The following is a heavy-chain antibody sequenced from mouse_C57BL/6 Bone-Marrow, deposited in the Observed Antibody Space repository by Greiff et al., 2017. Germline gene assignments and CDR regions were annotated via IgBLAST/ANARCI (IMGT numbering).Heavy chain of an antibody. Sequence: IQLQQSGAELVRPGASVKLSCTASGFNIKDDYMHWVKQRPEQGLEWIGWIDPENGDTEYASKFQGKATITADTSSNTAYLQLSSLTSEDTAVYYCTTDAMDYWGQGTSVTVSS. CDR3: TTDAMDY. V-gene: IGHV14-4*01. CDR2: IDPENGDT. CDR1: GFNIKDDY. J-gene: IGHJ4*01.